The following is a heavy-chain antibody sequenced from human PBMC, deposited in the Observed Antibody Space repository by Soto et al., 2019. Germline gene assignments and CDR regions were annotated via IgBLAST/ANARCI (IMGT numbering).Heavy chain of an antibody. CDR3: ARGPPGRPTGTTDY. CDR2: ISSSSSYI. J-gene: IGHJ4*02. D-gene: IGHD1-7*01. CDR1: GFTFSSYS. V-gene: IGHV3-21*01. Sequence: EVQLVESGGGLVEPGGSLRLSCAASGFTFSSYSMNWVRQAPGKGLEWVSSISSSSSYIYYADSVKGRFTISRDNAKNSLYLQMNSLRAEDTAVYYCARGPPGRPTGTTDYWGQGTLVTVSS.